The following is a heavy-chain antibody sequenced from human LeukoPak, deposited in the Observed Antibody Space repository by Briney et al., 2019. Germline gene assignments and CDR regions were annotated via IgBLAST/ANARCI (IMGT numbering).Heavy chain of an antibody. J-gene: IGHJ4*02. CDR3: ARARVGLYSSSPFDY. D-gene: IGHD6-13*01. Sequence: SQTLSLTCTVSGGSISSGGYYWSWLRQHPGKGLEWIGYIYYSGSTYYNPSLKSRVTISVDTSKNQFSLTLSSVTAADTAVYYCARARVGLYSSSPFDYWGQGTLVTVSS. CDR2: IYYSGST. CDR1: GGSISSGGYY. V-gene: IGHV4-31*03.